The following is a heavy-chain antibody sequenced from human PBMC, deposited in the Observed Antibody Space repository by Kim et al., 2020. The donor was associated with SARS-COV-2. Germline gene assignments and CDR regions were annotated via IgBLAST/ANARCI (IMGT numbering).Heavy chain of an antibody. CDR1: GGTFSSYA. D-gene: IGHD3-22*01. CDR3: ARCHRLNYYDSSGYLYYFDY. J-gene: IGHJ4*02. CDR2: IIPIFGTA. Sequence: SVKVSCKASGGTFSSYAISWVRQAPGQGLEWMGGIIPIFGTANYAQKFQGRVTITADESTSTAYLELSSLSSEDTAVYYCARCHRLNYYDSSGYLYYFDYWGQGTLVTVSS. V-gene: IGHV1-69*13.